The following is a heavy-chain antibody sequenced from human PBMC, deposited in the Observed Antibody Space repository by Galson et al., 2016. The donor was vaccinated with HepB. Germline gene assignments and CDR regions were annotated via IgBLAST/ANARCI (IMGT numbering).Heavy chain of an antibody. V-gene: IGHV3-33*01. J-gene: IGHJ4*02. CDR1: GFTFSDYG. CDR2: IWYDGINK. D-gene: IGHD3-3*01. CDR3: ARLEGGGEFLEWFPHLDY. Sequence: SLRLSCAASGFTFSDYGMHWVRQAPGKGLEWVAVIWYDGINKYYADSVKGRFTISRDNSKNTLYLQMNSLRAEDTAVYYCARLEGGGEFLEWFPHLDYWGQGTLVTVSS.